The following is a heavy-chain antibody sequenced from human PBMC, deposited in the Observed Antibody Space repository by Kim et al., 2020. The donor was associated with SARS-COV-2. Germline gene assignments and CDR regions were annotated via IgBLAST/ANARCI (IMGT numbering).Heavy chain of an antibody. CDR2: ISWNSGSI. J-gene: IGHJ4*02. D-gene: IGHD3-22*01. V-gene: IGHV3-9*01. CDR1: GFTFDDYA. CDR3: AKIALDYYDSSGTDY. Sequence: GGSLRLSCAASGFTFDDYAMHWVRQAPGKGLEWVSGISWNSGSIGYADSVKGRFTISRDNAKNSLYLQMNSLRAEDTALYYCAKIALDYYDSSGTDYWGQGTLVTVSS.